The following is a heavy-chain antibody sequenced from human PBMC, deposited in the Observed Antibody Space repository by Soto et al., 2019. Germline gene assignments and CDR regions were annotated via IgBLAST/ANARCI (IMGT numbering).Heavy chain of an antibody. V-gene: IGHV2-5*02. Sequence: QITLKESGPTLVKPTQTLTLTCTFSGFSLSTSGVGVGXIXXXXXKALEWLALIYWDDDKRYSPSLKSRLTIXXXXXXXXXXXXXXXXXXXXXXXXXXXXXXXXXXXXXWFDPWGQGTMVTVSS. J-gene: IGHJ5*02. CDR3: XXXXXXXXXXXWFDP. CDR2: IYWDDDK. CDR1: GFSLSTSGVG.